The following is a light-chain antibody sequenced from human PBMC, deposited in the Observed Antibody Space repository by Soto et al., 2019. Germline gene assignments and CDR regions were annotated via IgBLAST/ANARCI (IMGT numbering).Light chain of an antibody. CDR1: SSDVGGYNY. Sequence: QSVLTQPASVSGSPGQSITISCTGTSSDVGGYNYVSWYQQHPGKAPKLMIYDVSNRPSGVSNRFSGSKSGNTASLTISGLQAEDEAEYYCSSYTSSSTGVFGGGTKLTVL. CDR2: DVS. J-gene: IGLJ2*01. V-gene: IGLV2-14*01. CDR3: SSYTSSSTGV.